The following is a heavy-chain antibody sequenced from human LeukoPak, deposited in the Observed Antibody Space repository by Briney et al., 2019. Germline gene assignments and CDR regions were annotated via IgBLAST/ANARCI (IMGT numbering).Heavy chain of an antibody. CDR2: ISGSGGST. D-gene: IGHD4/OR15-4a*01. CDR3: AKGGLMVPFDY. Sequence: GGSLRLSCAASGFTFSSYAMSWVRQAPGKGLEWVSSISGSGGSTYYADSVKGRFTFSRDNSKNTLCLQMNSLRAEDTAIYYCAKGGLMVPFDYWGQGTLVTVSS. J-gene: IGHJ4*02. V-gene: IGHV3-23*01. CDR1: GFTFSSYA.